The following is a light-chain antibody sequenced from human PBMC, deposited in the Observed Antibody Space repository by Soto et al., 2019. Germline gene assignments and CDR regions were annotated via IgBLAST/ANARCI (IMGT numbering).Light chain of an antibody. CDR3: QQRHSYPIT. CDR1: QSISSW. J-gene: IGKJ5*01. V-gene: IGKV1-5*01. CDR2: DAS. Sequence: DIQMTQTPSTLSASVGDRVTITCRASQSISSWLAWYQQKPGKAPKLLIYDASSLESGVPSRFSGSGSGTEFTLTISSLQPDDFATYYCQQRHSYPITFGQGRLLEV.